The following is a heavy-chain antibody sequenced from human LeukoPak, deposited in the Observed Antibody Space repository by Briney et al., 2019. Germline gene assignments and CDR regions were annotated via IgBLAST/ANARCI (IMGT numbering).Heavy chain of an antibody. CDR1: GFTFNNYP. V-gene: IGHV3-30*04. CDR3: ASRCVSNWYVFGV. J-gene: IGHJ4*02. CDR2: LSYDGTKK. Sequence: PGGSLRLSCAGSGFTFNNYPMHWVRQAPGKGLEWVALLSYDGTKKYYADSVKGRFTIIRDNSRNTLFLQMSSLRPDDTALYYCASRCVSNWYVFGVWGQGTLVTVSS. D-gene: IGHD3-3*01.